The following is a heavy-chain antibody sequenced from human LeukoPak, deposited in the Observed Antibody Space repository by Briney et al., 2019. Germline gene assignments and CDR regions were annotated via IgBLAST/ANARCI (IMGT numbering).Heavy chain of an antibody. J-gene: IGHJ6*03. CDR3: ARGRLSTYYYYYYMDV. V-gene: IGHV3-11*01. CDR1: GFTFSDYY. D-gene: IGHD2-21*02. Sequence: GGSLRLSCAASGFTFSDYYMSWIRQAPGKGLEWVSYISSSGSTIYYADSVKGRFTISRDNAKNLLYLQMNSLRAEDTAVYYCARGRLSTYYYYYYMDVWGKGTTVTVSS. CDR2: ISSSGSTI.